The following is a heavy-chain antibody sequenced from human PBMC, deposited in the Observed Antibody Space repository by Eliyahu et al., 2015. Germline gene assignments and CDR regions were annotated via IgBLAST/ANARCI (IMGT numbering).Heavy chain of an antibody. CDR1: GDNVSSNSAA. CDR2: TYYRSRWIS. D-gene: IGHD6-6*01. V-gene: IGHV6-1*01. J-gene: IGHJ4*02. CDR3: VRDRTGSGRQERHLFDY. Sequence: VQLQQSGPGLVMPSQTLSVTCAISGDNVSSNSAAWNWIRQSPSRGLEWLGRTYYRSRWISYYAVSVRSRMNINVDTSQNQFSLQLTSVTPEDTAVYYCVRDRTGSGRQERHLFDYWGQGTLVTVSS.